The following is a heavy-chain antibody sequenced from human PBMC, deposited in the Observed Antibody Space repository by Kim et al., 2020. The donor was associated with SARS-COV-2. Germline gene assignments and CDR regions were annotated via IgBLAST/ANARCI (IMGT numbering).Heavy chain of an antibody. V-gene: IGHV1-2*06. D-gene: IGHD5-18*01. CDR1: GYTFTGYY. CDR2: INPNSGGT. J-gene: IGHJ4*02. CDR3: ARAGMTSDTAMVPDY. Sequence: ASVKVSCKASGYTFTGYYMHWVRQAPGQGLEWMGRINPNSGGTNYAQKFQGRVTMTRDTSISTAYMELSRLRSDDTAVYYCARAGMTSDTAMVPDYWGQGTLVTVSS.